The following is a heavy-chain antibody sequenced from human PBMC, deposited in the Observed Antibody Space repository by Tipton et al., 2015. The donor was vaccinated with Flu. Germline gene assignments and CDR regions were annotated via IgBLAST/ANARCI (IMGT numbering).Heavy chain of an antibody. J-gene: IGHJ5*02. CDR3: ARDVIPHVTGATRGNWFDP. D-gene: IGHD1-26*01. CDR1: GGSISSYY. V-gene: IGHV4-4*07. CDR2: IYTSGNT. Sequence: TLSLTCTVSGGSISSYYWSWIRQPAGKGLEWIGRIYTSGNTNYSPSLKSRVTISVDTSKNQFSLKLSSVTAADTAVYYCARDVIPHVTGATRGNWFDPWGQGTLVTVSS.